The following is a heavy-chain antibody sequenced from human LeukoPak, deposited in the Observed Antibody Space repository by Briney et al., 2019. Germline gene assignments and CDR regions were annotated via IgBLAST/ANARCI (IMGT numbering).Heavy chain of an antibody. J-gene: IGHJ3*02. CDR1: GFTFSGSA. CDR3: TSRLTVTTLRANAFDI. V-gene: IGHV3-73*01. D-gene: IGHD4-17*01. CDR2: IRSKANSYAT. Sequence: GGSLRLSCAASGFTFSGSAMHWVRQASGKGLEWVGRIRSKANSYATAYAASVKGRFTISRDDSKNTAYLQVNSLKTEDTAVYYCTSRLTVTTLRANAFDIWGQGTMVTVSS.